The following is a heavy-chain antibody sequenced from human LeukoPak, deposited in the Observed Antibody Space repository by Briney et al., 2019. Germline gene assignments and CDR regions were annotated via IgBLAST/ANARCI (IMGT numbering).Heavy chain of an antibody. Sequence: PSETLSLTCAVYGGSFSGYYWSWIRQPPGKGLEWIGEINHSGSANYNPSLKSRVTISVDTSKNQFSLTLSSVTAAATAVYYCASLVTGWGQGTLVTVSS. CDR2: INHSGSA. V-gene: IGHV4-34*01. D-gene: IGHD1-14*01. CDR1: GGSFSGYY. CDR3: ASLVTG. J-gene: IGHJ4*02.